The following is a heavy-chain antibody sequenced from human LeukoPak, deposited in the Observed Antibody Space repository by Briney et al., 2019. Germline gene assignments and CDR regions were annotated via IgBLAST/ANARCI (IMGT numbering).Heavy chain of an antibody. V-gene: IGHV3-53*01. D-gene: IGHD5-24*01. CDR1: GFTVSSNY. Sequence: PGGSLRLSCAVSGFTVSSNYMSWVRQAPGKRLEGVAVIYSGDSTYYADSVKGRFTISRDNSKNTLYLQMTSLRAEDTAVYYCARDRDYFDYWGQGTLVTVSS. CDR2: IYSGDST. J-gene: IGHJ4*02. CDR3: ARDRDYFDY.